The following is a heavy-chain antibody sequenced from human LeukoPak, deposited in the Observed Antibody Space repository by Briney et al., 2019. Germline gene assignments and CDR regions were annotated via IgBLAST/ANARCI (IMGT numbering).Heavy chain of an antibody. D-gene: IGHD6-19*01. CDR2: INHSGST. CDR3: ARGIAVAGKYFQH. Sequence: SETLSLTCAVYGGSFSGYHWSWIRQPPGKGLEWIGEINHSGSTNYNPSLKSRVTISVDTSKNQFSLKLSSVTAADTAVYYCARGIAVAGKYFQHWGQGTLVTVSS. V-gene: IGHV4-34*01. CDR1: GGSFSGYH. J-gene: IGHJ1*01.